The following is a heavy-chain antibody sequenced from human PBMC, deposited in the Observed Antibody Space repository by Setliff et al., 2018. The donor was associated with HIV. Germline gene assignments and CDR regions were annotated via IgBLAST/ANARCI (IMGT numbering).Heavy chain of an antibody. CDR2: ISSSGGGT. V-gene: IGHV3-23*01. D-gene: IGHD2-21*01. CDR1: GFTFSNFA. CDR3: AKLREGHVYSQYDS. J-gene: IGHJ5*01. Sequence: GGSLRLSCAASGFTFSNFAMSWVRQAPGEGLEWVSGISSSGGGTYYADSVKGRFTISRDNSQNALYLQMDSLRAEDTAVYHCAKLREGHVYSQYDSWGHGTLVTVSS.